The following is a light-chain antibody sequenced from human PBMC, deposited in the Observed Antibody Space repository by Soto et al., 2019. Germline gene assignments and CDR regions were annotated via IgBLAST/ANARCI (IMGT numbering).Light chain of an antibody. J-gene: IGLJ2*01. CDR2: LEGSGSY. CDR1: SGHSSYI. V-gene: IGLV4-60*02. Sequence: QSVLTQSSSASASLGSSVKLTCTLSSGHSSYIIAWHQQQPGKAPRYLMKLEGSGSYNKGSGVPDRFSGSSSGADRYLTISNPQFEDEADYYCETWDINTHVVFGGGTKVTVL. CDR3: ETWDINTHVV.